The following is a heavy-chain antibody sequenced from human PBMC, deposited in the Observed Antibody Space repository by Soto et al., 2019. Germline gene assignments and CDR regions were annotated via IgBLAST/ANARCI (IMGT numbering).Heavy chain of an antibody. CDR2: IYDSERA. CDR3: ARASSSSTAADY. Sequence: QVQLQESGPGLVKASQTLSLICSVSGESISSGVYYWSWIRHHPGMGLEWIGYIYDSERAYYKPSRKMRVTISTDTSKNHFAMTIRSVTAADTAVDYCARASSSSTAADYWGQGTPTTVAS. V-gene: IGHV4-31*03. CDR1: GESISSGVYY. D-gene: IGHD6-6*01. J-gene: IGHJ4*02.